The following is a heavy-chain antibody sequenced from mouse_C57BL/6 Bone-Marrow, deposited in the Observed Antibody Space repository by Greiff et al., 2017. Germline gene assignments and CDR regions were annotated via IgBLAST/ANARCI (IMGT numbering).Heavy chain of an antibody. CDR3: ARSTTVVAPWYFDV. CDR1: GYTFTSYW. J-gene: IGHJ1*03. D-gene: IGHD1-1*01. CDR2: INPSNGGT. V-gene: IGHV1-53*01. Sequence: VQLQQPGTELVKPGASVKLSCKASGYTFTSYWMHWVKQRPGQGLEWIGNINPSNGGTNYNEKFKSKATLAVDKSSSTAYMQLSSLTSEDSAVYYCARSTTVVAPWYFDVWGTGTTVTVSS.